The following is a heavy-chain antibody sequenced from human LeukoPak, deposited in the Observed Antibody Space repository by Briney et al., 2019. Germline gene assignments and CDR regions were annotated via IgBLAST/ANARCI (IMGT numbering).Heavy chain of an antibody. CDR2: INQDGSEK. Sequence: GGSLRLSCAASGFTFSSHWMSWVRQAPGKGLEWVANINQDGSEKHYVDSVKGRFTISRDNAKNSLYLQMNSLRAEDTAVYYCARTAYLGYCTGGSCLGLDYWGQGTLVTVSS. CDR1: GFTFSSHW. V-gene: IGHV3-7*03. J-gene: IGHJ4*02. CDR3: ARTAYLGYCTGGSCLGLDY. D-gene: IGHD2-15*01.